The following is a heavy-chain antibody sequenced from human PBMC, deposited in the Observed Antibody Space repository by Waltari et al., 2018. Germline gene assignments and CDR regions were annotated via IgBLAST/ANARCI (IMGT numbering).Heavy chain of an antibody. D-gene: IGHD2-15*01. CDR2: INPNSGDT. Sequence: QVQLVQSGAEVKKPGASVKVSCTASGYTFNAYYIFWVRQAPGQGLEWMGWINPNSGDTVYAQKFKGRVSMTRDTSISTAYMDLSRLRSDDTAVYYCAKGARAAGYFYYYMDVWGKGTTVTVSS. CDR1: GYTFNAYY. V-gene: IGHV1-2*02. J-gene: IGHJ6*03. CDR3: AKGARAAGYFYYYMDV.